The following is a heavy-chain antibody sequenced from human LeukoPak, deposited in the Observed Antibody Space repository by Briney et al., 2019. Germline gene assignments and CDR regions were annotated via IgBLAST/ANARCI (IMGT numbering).Heavy chain of an antibody. V-gene: IGHV3-7*05. CDR2: IKEDGTVK. J-gene: IGHJ4*02. Sequence: PGGSLRLSCAASGFTFSSYWMTWVRQAPRKGLEFVANIKEDGTVKYYVDSVKGRFTISRDNAKNSLYLQMNSLRAEDTAVYYCARRYSSGWSIDCWGQGTLVTVSS. CDR1: GFTFSSYW. D-gene: IGHD6-19*01. CDR3: ARRYSSGWSIDC.